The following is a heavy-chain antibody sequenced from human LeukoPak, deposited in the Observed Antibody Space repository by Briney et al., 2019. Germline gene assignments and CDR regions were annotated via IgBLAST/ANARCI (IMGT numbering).Heavy chain of an antibody. J-gene: IGHJ4*02. CDR3: ARGDFTGYSSGWYPEDY. V-gene: IGHV1-69*13. CDR2: IIPIFGTA. D-gene: IGHD6-19*01. Sequence: SVKVSCKASGGTFSSYAISWVRQAPGQGLEWMGGIIPIFGTANYAQKFQGRVTITADESTSTAYMELSSLRSEDTAVYYCARGDFTGYSSGWYPEDYWGQGTLVTVSS. CDR1: GGTFSSYA.